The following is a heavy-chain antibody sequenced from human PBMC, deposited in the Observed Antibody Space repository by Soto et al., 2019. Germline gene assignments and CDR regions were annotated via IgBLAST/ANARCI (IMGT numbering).Heavy chain of an antibody. V-gene: IGHV3-21*01. CDR1: GFTFSSYS. J-gene: IGHJ5*02. CDR3: ARGFGYSSGYGWFDP. Sequence: GGSLRLSCAASGFTFSSYSMNWVRQAPGKGLEWVSSISSSSSYIYYADSVKGRFTISRDNAKNSLYLQMNSLRAEDTAVYYCARGFGYSSGYGWFDPWGQGTLVTASS. D-gene: IGHD3-22*01. CDR2: ISSSSSYI.